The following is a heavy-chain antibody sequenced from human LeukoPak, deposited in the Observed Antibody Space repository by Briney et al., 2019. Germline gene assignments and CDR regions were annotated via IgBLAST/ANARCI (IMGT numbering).Heavy chain of an antibody. J-gene: IGHJ4*02. CDR2: INGSGCST. CDR3: AKDLVAAAGKGGFDY. D-gene: IGHD6-13*01. CDR1: GFTFSSYA. Sequence: GGSLRLSCAASGFTFSSYAMSWVRQAPGKGLEWVSAINGSGCSTYYADSVKGRFTISRDNCKNTLYLQMNSLRAEDTAVYYCAKDLVAAAGKGGFDYWGQGTLVTVSS. V-gene: IGHV3-23*01.